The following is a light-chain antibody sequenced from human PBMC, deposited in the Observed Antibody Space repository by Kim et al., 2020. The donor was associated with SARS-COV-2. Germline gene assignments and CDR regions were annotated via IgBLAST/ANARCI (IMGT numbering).Light chain of an antibody. CDR1: SLRSYY. J-gene: IGLJ3*02. CDR2: GKN. Sequence: SSELTQDPAVSVALGQTVRITCQGDSLRSYYASWYQQKPGQAPVLVIYGKNKRPSGIPDRISGSSSGNTASLTITGAQAEDEADYYCNSRDSSGNHWVFGGGTKLTVL. V-gene: IGLV3-19*01. CDR3: NSRDSSGNHWV.